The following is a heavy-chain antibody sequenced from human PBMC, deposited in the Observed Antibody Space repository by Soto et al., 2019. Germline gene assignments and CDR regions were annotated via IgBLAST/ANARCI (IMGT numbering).Heavy chain of an antibody. D-gene: IGHD1-26*01. V-gene: IGHV1-69*01. CDR1: GGTFSSYS. CDR3: EGEVHGFSRSVSTGLNI. CDR2: IIPIFGTA. J-gene: IGHJ3*02. Sequence: SVNVSCKASGGTFSSYSISWVRQAPVQWLELMGGIIPIFGTANYAQKFQGRVTITADESTSTAYMELSSLRSEETAVYYCEGEVHGFSRSVSTGLNIWAQGTMVTVSS.